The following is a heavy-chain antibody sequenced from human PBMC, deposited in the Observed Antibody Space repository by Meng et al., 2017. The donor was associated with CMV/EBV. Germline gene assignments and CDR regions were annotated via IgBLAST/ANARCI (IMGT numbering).Heavy chain of an antibody. V-gene: IGHV1-2*02. CDR2: INPKSGGT. J-gene: IGHJ4*02. Sequence: DSVKVSCKASGYTFTGYYMHWVRQDPGQGLEWMGWINPKSGGTNYAQKFQGRVTMTRDTAISTAYMELSRLRSDDTAVYYCARGFSVGVVIKTFDYWGQGTLVTVSS. CDR1: GYTFTGYY. CDR3: ARGFSVGVVIKTFDY. D-gene: IGHD3-3*01.